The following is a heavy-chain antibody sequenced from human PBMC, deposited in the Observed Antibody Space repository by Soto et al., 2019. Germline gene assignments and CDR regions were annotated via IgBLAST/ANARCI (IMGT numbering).Heavy chain of an antibody. CDR1: GDSVSSNSAA. J-gene: IGHJ6*02. D-gene: IGHD6-19*01. V-gene: IGHV6-1*01. CDR2: TYYRSKWYN. CDR3: ARSIAVAGTLRYYYGMDV. Sequence: SQTLSLTCAIPGDSVSSNSAAWNWIGQSPSRGLEWLGRTYYRSKWYNDYAISVKRRITINPDTSKNQFSLQLNSVTPEDTAVYYCARSIAVAGTLRYYYGMDVWGQGTTVTVSS.